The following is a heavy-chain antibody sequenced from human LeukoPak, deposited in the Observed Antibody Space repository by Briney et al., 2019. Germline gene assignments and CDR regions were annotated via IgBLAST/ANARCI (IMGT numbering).Heavy chain of an antibody. D-gene: IGHD3-10*01. CDR2: IYYSGST. Sequence: PSETLSLTCTVSGGSISSGDYYWSWIRQPPGKGLEWIGYIYYSGSTYYNPSLKSRVTISVDTSKNQFSLKLSSVTAADTAVYYGARGRVLLWFGELLGDWFDPWGQGTLVTVSS. J-gene: IGHJ5*02. V-gene: IGHV4-30-4*01. CDR1: GGSISSGDYY. CDR3: ARGRVLLWFGELLGDWFDP.